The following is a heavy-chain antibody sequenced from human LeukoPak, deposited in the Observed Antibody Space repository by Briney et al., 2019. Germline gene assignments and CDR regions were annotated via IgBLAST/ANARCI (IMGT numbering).Heavy chain of an antibody. CDR2: IYYSGST. D-gene: IGHD2-21*02. Sequence: SETLSLTCTVSGGSISSYYWSWIRQPPGKGLEWIGYIYYSGSTYYNPSLKSRVTISVDTSKNQFSLKLSSVTAADTAVYYCARDKVTSDYFDYWGQGTLVTVSS. V-gene: IGHV4-59*12. CDR1: GGSISSYY. CDR3: ARDKVTSDYFDY. J-gene: IGHJ4*02.